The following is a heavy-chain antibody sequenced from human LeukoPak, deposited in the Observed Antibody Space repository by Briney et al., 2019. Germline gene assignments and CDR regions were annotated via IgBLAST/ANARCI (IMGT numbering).Heavy chain of an antibody. CDR1: GGSFRGYY. J-gene: IGHJ6*02. Sequence: SETLSLTCAVYGGSFRGYYWSWIRQPPGKGLEWIGEINHSGSTNYNPSLKSRVTISVDTSKNQFSLKLSSVTAADTAVYYCARAGVVVPAALFPRYYYYGMDVWGQGTTVTVSS. V-gene: IGHV4-34*01. CDR3: ARAGVVVPAALFPRYYYYGMDV. CDR2: INHSGST. D-gene: IGHD2-2*01.